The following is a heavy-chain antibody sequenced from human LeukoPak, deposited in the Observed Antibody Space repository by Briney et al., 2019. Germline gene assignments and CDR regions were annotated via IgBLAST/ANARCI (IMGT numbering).Heavy chain of an antibody. Sequence: GGSLRLSCAASGFTFSSYWMHWVRQAPGKGLVWVSRINSDGSSTSYADSVKGRFTISRDNAKNTLYLQMNSLRVEDTAVYYCARFFLGMPVDYFDYWGQGTLVTVSS. J-gene: IGHJ4*02. CDR1: GFTFSSYW. D-gene: IGHD1-26*01. V-gene: IGHV3-74*01. CDR2: INSDGSST. CDR3: ARFFLGMPVDYFDY.